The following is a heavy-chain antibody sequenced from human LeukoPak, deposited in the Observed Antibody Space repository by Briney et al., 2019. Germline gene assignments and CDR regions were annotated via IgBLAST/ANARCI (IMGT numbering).Heavy chain of an antibody. V-gene: IGHV1-8*01. CDR2: MKPNRGNT. Sequence: ASVKVSCKASGYTFTSYVINWVRQAPGQRLEWMGWMKPNRGNTGYAQKFQGRVTMTRNTSISTAYMELSSLRSEDTAVYYCARISYYGPGRKYFDYWGQGTLVTVSS. CDR3: ARISYYGPGRKYFDY. J-gene: IGHJ4*02. D-gene: IGHD3-10*01. CDR1: GYTFTSYV.